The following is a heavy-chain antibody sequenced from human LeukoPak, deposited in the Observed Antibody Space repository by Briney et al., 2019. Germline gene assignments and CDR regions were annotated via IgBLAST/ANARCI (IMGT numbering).Heavy chain of an antibody. Sequence: GGSLRLSCAASGFTFSSYSMNWVRQAPGKGLEWVSSISSSSSYIYYADSVKGRFTISRDNAKNSLYLQMNSLRAEDTAVYYCARSPSTVTTSWFDPWGQGTLVTVSS. CDR3: ARSPSTVTTSWFDP. V-gene: IGHV3-21*01. J-gene: IGHJ5*02. CDR1: GFTFSSYS. CDR2: ISSSSSYI. D-gene: IGHD4-11*01.